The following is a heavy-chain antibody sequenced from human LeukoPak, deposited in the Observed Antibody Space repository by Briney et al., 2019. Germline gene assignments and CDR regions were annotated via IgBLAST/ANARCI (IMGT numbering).Heavy chain of an antibody. D-gene: IGHD3-10*01. V-gene: IGHV4-61*02. CDR3: ARDPISMVRGVPHPAGFDY. CDR2: IYSSGRT. J-gene: IGHJ4*02. Sequence: SETLSLTCTVSGDSINSNNYYWSWIRQPAGKGLEWIGRIYSSGRTNYNPSLKSRVTMSVDTSKNQFSLKLSSVTAADTAVYYCARDPISMVRGVPHPAGFDYWGQGTLVTVSS. CDR1: GDSINSNNYY.